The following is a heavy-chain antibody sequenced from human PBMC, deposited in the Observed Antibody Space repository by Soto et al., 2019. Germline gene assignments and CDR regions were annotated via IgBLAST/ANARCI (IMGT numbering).Heavy chain of an antibody. J-gene: IGHJ5*02. Sequence: SETLSLTCTVSGGSISSYYWSWIRQPPGKGLEWIGYIYFSGVTNYNPSLKSRVTISVDTSKNQFSLKLTSVTAADTAVYYCARDLGFCSTTTCYPWFDPWGQGTLVTVSS. CDR1: GGSISSYY. V-gene: IGHV4-59*01. CDR3: ARDLGFCSTTTCYPWFDP. CDR2: IYFSGVT. D-gene: IGHD2-2*01.